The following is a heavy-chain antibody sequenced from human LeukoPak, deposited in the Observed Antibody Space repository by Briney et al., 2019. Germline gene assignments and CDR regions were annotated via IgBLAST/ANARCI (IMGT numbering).Heavy chain of an antibody. CDR3: ARPRGYSYGRFDY. D-gene: IGHD5-18*01. J-gene: IGHJ4*02. CDR2: IYYSGST. CDR1: GGSISTYY. V-gene: IGHV4-39*01. Sequence: SETLSLTCTVSGGSISTYYWGWIRQPPGKGLEWIGSIYYSGSTYYNPSLKSRVTISVDTSKNQFSLKLSSVTAADTAVYYCARPRGYSYGRFDYWGQGTLVTVSS.